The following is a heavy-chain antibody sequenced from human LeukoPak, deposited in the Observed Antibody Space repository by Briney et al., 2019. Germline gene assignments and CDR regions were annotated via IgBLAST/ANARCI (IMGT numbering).Heavy chain of an antibody. CDR3: ALQHGWFGELFAYYYGMDV. CDR1: GYTFTGHY. D-gene: IGHD3-10*01. V-gene: IGHV1-2*02. CDR2: INPNSGGT. J-gene: IGHJ6*02. Sequence: ASVKVSCKASGYTFTGHYMHWVRQAPGQGLEWMGWINPNSGGTNYAQKVQGRVTMTRDTSISTAYMELSRLRSDDTAVYYCALQHGWFGELFAYYYGMDVWGQGTTVTVSS.